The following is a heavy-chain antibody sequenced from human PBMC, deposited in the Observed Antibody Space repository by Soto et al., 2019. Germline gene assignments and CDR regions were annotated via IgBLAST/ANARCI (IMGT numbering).Heavy chain of an antibody. J-gene: IGHJ4*02. D-gene: IGHD2-8*02. Sequence: QVRLQQWGAGLLKPSETLSLTCAVYGGSFSAYYWSWIRQPPGKGLEWIGEINHSGSTNYNPSLKSRVTISVDTSKNQFSLKLSSVTAADTAVYYCARGQSSLLLDCWGQGILVTVSS. CDR2: INHSGST. V-gene: IGHV4-34*01. CDR1: GGSFSAYY. CDR3: ARGQSSLLLDC.